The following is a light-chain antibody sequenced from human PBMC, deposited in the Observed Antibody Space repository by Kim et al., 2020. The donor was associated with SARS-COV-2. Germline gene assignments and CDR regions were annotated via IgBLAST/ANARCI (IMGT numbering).Light chain of an antibody. Sequence: SPGERATHSCRASQSVSSTYFDWYQQKPGQAPSLLIYGSSSRATGIPDRVSGSGSGTDFTLTISRLEPEDFAVYYCQQYGSSPLTFGGGTKVDIK. CDR3: QQYGSSPLT. V-gene: IGKV3-20*01. CDR1: QSVSSTY. J-gene: IGKJ4*01. CDR2: GSS.